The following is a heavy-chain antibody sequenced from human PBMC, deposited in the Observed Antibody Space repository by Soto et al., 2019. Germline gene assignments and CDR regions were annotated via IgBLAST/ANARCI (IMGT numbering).Heavy chain of an antibody. CDR2: ISYDGSNK. CDR3: AKDRVSSGYFHYYGMDV. J-gene: IGHJ6*02. CDR1: RFTFSSYG. V-gene: IGHV3-30*18. D-gene: IGHD3-22*01. Sequence: SLRLSCAGSRFTFSSYGMYWVRQAPGKGLEWVAIISYDGSNKYYADSVKGRFTISRDNSKNTLYLQMNSLSGEDTAIYYCAKDRVSSGYFHYYGMDVWGQGTTVTVS.